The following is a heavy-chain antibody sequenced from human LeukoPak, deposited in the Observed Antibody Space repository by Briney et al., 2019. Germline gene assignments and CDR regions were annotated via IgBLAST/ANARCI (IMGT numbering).Heavy chain of an antibody. V-gene: IGHV1-2*02. CDR3: ARDLPGFTIYDYVWGSYRPFDY. J-gene: IGHJ4*02. D-gene: IGHD3-16*02. CDR2: INPNSGGT. CDR1: GYTFTGYY. Sequence: ASVKVSCKASGYTFTGYYMHWVRQAPGQGPEWMGWINPNSGGTNYAQKFQGRVTMTRDTSISTAYMELSRLRSDDTAVYYCARDLPGFTIYDYVWGSYRPFDYWGQGTLVTVSS.